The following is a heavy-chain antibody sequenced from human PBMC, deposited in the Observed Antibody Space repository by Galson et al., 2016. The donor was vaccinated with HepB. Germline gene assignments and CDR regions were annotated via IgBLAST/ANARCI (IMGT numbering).Heavy chain of an antibody. Sequence: SETLSLTCSVSGGSISSYYWGWIRQPPGQGLEWIGYIYHSGRTNYNPSLKSRVTISIDTSKNKFSLMVNSATAADTAVYFCARKNLRIAFDIWGQVILVT. J-gene: IGHJ3*02. CDR1: GGSISSYY. CDR2: IYHSGRT. D-gene: IGHD2/OR15-2a*01. CDR3: ARKNLRIAFDI. V-gene: IGHV4-59*01.